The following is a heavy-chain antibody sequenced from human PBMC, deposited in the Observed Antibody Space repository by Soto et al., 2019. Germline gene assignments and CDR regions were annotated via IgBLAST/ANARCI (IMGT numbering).Heavy chain of an antibody. CDR3: ARGVDCSSSSCYRYYGMDV. J-gene: IGHJ6*02. V-gene: IGHV4-61*08. CDR2: MYYSGTT. D-gene: IGHD2-2*01. CDR1: GGSVISDDYY. Sequence: SETLSLTCTVSGGSVISDDYYWTWIRQPPGKGLEWIGYMYYSGTTNYSPSLKSRVTMSVDTSRNQFSLKLNSVTAADTAVYYCARGVDCSSSSCYRYYGMDVWGQGTTVTVSS.